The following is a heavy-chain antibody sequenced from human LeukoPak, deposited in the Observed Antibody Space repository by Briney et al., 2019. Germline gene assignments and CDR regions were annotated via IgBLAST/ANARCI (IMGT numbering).Heavy chain of an antibody. V-gene: IGHV3-30*14. D-gene: IGHD3-9*01. Sequence: GASLRLSCAASGFTFSSYAMHWVRQTPGKGLEWVAVISYDGSNKYYVDSVKGRFTISRDNSKNTLYLQMDSLRAEDTAVYYCARALGHHILTGYYRTDYYYGMDVWGQGTTVTVSS. CDR3: ARALGHHILTGYYRTDYYYGMDV. CDR1: GFTFSSYA. CDR2: ISYDGSNK. J-gene: IGHJ6*02.